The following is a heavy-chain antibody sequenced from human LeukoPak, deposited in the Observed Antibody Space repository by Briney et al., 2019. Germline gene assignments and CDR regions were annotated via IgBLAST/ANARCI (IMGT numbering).Heavy chain of an antibody. D-gene: IGHD5-24*01. Sequence: SETLSLTCTVSGGSISSYYWSWIGQPPGKGLEWIGYIYYSGSTNYNPSLKSRVTISVDTSKNQFSLKLSSVTAADTAVYYCARERADGVFDYWGQGTLVTVSS. CDR1: GGSISSYY. CDR2: IYYSGST. V-gene: IGHV4-59*01. CDR3: ARERADGVFDY. J-gene: IGHJ4*02.